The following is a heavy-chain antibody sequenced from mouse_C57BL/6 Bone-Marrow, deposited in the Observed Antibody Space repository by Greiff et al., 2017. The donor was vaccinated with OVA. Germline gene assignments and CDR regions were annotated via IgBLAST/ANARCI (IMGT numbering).Heavy chain of an antibody. Sequence: EVQGVESGGGLVKPGGSLKLSCAASGFTFSDYGMHWVRQAPEKGLEWVAYISSGSSTIYYADTVKGRFTISRDNAKNTRFLQMTRLRSEDTAMYYCARNYYGSSYGGYAMDYWGQGTSVTVSS. CDR1: GFTFSDYG. CDR2: ISSGSSTI. V-gene: IGHV5-17*01. CDR3: ARNYYGSSYGGYAMDY. D-gene: IGHD1-1*01. J-gene: IGHJ4*01.